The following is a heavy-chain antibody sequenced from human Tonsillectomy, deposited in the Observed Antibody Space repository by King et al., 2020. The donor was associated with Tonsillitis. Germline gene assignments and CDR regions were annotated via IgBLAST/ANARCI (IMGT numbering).Heavy chain of an antibody. CDR2: ISYDGSNK. J-gene: IGHJ4*02. CDR1: GFTFSSYA. CDR3: AREELGLKGGVGDY. D-gene: IGHD1-26*01. V-gene: IGHV3-30*04. Sequence: VKLMESGGGVVQPGRSLRLSCAASGFTFSSYAMHWVRQAPGKGLEWVAVISYDGSNKYYADSVKGRFTISRDNSKNTLYLQMNSLRAEDTAVYYCAREELGLKGGVGDYWGQGTLVTVSS.